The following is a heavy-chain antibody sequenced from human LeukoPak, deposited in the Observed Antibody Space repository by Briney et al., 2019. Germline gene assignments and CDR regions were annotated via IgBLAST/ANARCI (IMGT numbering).Heavy chain of an antibody. Sequence: GGTLRLSCAASGFTFVGNAVTWVRQAPGKGREWVSTISGSGDTYYADSVKGRFTISRDDSESTLSLQMNSLRAEDTALYYCANRYSSPPVFWYFDLWGRGTLVAVSS. D-gene: IGHD6-13*01. J-gene: IGHJ2*01. V-gene: IGHV3-23*01. CDR1: GFTFVGNA. CDR2: ISGSGDT. CDR3: ANRYSSPPVFWYFDL.